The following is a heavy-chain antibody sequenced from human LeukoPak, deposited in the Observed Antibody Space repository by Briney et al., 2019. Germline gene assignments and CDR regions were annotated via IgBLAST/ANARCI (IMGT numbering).Heavy chain of an antibody. J-gene: IGHJ4*02. CDR2: IRGKADGETT. CDR3: ILAAAGPAY. V-gene: IGHV3-15*01. Sequence: GGSLRLSCAASGFTFSNAWMTWVRQALGKGPEWLGRIRGKADGETTDYAAPVKGRFTISRDDSKDILYLQMNSLTTEDTAVYYCILAAAGPAYWGQGALVTVSS. CDR1: GFTFSNAW. D-gene: IGHD6-13*01.